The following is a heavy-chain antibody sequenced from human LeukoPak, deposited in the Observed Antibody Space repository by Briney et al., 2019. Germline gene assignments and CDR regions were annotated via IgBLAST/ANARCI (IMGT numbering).Heavy chain of an antibody. D-gene: IGHD6-19*01. V-gene: IGHV5-51*01. CDR1: GYSFISYW. Sequence: GDSLKISCKGSGYSFISYWIGWVRQMPGKGLEWMGIIYPGDSDTRYGPSFQGQVTISADKSISTAYLQWSSLKASDAAIYYCARGGLSGWYYWFDPWGQGTLVTVSS. CDR2: IYPGDSDT. J-gene: IGHJ5*02. CDR3: ARGGLSGWYYWFDP.